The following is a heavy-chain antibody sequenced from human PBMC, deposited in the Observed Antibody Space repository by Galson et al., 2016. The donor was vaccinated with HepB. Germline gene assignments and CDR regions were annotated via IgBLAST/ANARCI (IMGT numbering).Heavy chain of an antibody. CDR1: GFNFYGYG. CDR3: ALINGGSYFGLDY. CDR2: TWYDGSNK. Sequence: SLRLSCAASGFNFYGYGMHWVRQAPGKGLEWVAVTWYDGSNKYYTDSVKGRFTISRDNSKNTLYLQMDSLRGEDTALYYCALINGGSYFGLDYWGQGTLVTVSS. J-gene: IGHJ4*02. D-gene: IGHD1-26*01. V-gene: IGHV3-33*01.